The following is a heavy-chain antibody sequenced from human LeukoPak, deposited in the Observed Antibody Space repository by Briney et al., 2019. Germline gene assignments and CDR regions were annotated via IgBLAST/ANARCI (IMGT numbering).Heavy chain of an antibody. CDR1: GGTFSSYA. D-gene: IGHD3-10*01. Sequence: SVKVSCKASGGTFSSYAISWVRQAPGQGLEWMGRIIPILGIANYAQKFQGRVTITADKSTSTAYMELSSLRSEDTAVYYCARERRGSGSYFASGMDVWGQGTTVTVSS. V-gene: IGHV1-69*04. CDR3: ARERRGSGSYFASGMDV. CDR2: IIPILGIA. J-gene: IGHJ6*02.